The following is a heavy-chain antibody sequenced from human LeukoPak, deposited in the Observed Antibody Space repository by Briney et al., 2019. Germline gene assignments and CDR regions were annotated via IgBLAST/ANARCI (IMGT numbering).Heavy chain of an antibody. J-gene: IGHJ4*02. D-gene: IGHD5-24*01. Sequence: GSLRLSCAASGFTFSTYAMSWVRQAPEKGLEWVSSISWSSTGWITYYADSVKGRFNISRDNSKNTLYLQMNSLRAEDTAVYYCAKASPHGGETYRGQGTLVTVSS. CDR2: ISWSSTGWIT. V-gene: IGHV3-23*01. CDR3: AKASPHGGETY. CDR1: GFTFSTYA.